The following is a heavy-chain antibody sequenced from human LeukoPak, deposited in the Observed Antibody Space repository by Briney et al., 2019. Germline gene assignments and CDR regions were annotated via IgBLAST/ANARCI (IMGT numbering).Heavy chain of an antibody. Sequence: GRSLRLSCAASGFTFSSYSMNWVRQAPGKGVEWVSYISSSSSTIYYAASVKGRFTISRDNAKNSLYLQMNSLRAEDTAVYYCARDVGAFDIWGQGTMVTVSS. V-gene: IGHV3-48*01. D-gene: IGHD1-26*01. CDR2: ISSSSSTI. CDR3: ARDVGAFDI. CDR1: GFTFSSYS. J-gene: IGHJ3*02.